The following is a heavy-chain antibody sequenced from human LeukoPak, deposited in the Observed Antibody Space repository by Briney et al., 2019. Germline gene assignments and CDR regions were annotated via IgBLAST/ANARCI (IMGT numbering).Heavy chain of an antibody. D-gene: IGHD3-10*01. CDR1: GGTFSSYA. CDR2: IIPIFGTA. CDR3: ARTSGSYYNDPHDYYYYMDV. Sequence: SVKVSCKASGGTFSSYAISWVRQAPGQGLEWMGGIIPIFGTANYAQKFQGRVTITADESTSTAYMELSSLRSEDTAVYYCARTSGSYYNDPHDYYYYMDVWGKGTTVTVSS. J-gene: IGHJ6*03. V-gene: IGHV1-69*13.